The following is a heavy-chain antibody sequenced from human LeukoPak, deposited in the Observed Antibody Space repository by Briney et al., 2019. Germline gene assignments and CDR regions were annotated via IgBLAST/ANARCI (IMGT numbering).Heavy chain of an antibody. CDR1: GYTFTGDY. CDR2: INPNSGGT. CDR3: ARDRAYYYDSSGYYELDY. D-gene: IGHD3-22*01. V-gene: IGHV1-2*06. J-gene: IGHJ4*02. Sequence: GASVKVSCKASGYTFTGDYMHWVRQAPGQGLEWMGRINPNSGGTNYAQKFQGRVTMTRDTSISTAYMELSRLRSDDTAVYYCARDRAYYYDSSGYYELDYWGQGTLVTVSS.